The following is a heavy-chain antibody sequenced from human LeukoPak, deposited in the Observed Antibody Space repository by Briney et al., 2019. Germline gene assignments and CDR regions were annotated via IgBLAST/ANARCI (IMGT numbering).Heavy chain of an antibody. V-gene: IGHV3-48*04. Sequence: GGSLRLSCAASGFTFSDHIMNWVRQLPGKRLEWVAYVSGSGSTVYYADSVKGRFTISRDNAKNSLYLQMSNLRAEDTAVYFCARGGGLDVWGQGATVTVSS. CDR1: GFTFSDHI. D-gene: IGHD3-16*01. CDR3: ARGGGLDV. CDR2: VSGSGSTV. J-gene: IGHJ6*02.